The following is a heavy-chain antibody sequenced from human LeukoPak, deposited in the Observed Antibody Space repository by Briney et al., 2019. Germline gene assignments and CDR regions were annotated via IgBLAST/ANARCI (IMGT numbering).Heavy chain of an antibody. CDR3: AKNGYYDFWIGYYSGDYFDY. CDR2: ISGSGDST. CDR1: GFTFSTYA. D-gene: IGHD3-3*01. J-gene: IGHJ4*02. V-gene: IGHV3-23*01. Sequence: PGGSLRLSCAASGFTFSTYAMSWVRQAPGKGLDWVSAISGSGDSTYYADSVKGRFTISRDNSKNTLNLQMNSLRAEDTAVYYCAKNGYYDFWIGYYSGDYFDYWGQGTLVTVSS.